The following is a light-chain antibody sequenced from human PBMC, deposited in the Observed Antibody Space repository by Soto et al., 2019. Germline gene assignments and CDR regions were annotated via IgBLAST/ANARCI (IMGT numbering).Light chain of an antibody. CDR1: QDISNS. J-gene: IGKJ2*01. Sequence: DIQMTQSPSSLSASVGDRVTITCQASQDISNSLNWYQHKPGKAPNLLIYDASNLEAGVPSRFSGSGSGTDFTFTISSLKPEDIATYYCQLYDNFPPAYTFGQGTTLEIK. CDR2: DAS. CDR3: QLYDNFPPAYT. V-gene: IGKV1-33*01.